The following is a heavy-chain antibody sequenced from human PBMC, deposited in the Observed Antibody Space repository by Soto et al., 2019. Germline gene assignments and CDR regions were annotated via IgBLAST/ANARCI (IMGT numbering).Heavy chain of an antibody. CDR1: GFSLSTSGVG. V-gene: IGHV2-5*01. CDR3: AHTRVLDTYYYGSGSRGAWGTFDY. CDR2: IYWNDDK. Sequence: QITLKESGPTLVKPTQTLTLTCTFSGFSLSTSGVGVGWIRQPPGKALEWLALIYWNDDKRYSTSLKSRLTFTKDTSKNQGVLTRTNMDPVNTATYYCAHTRVLDTYYYGSGSRGAWGTFDYWGQGTMVNVSS. J-gene: IGHJ4*02. D-gene: IGHD3-10*01.